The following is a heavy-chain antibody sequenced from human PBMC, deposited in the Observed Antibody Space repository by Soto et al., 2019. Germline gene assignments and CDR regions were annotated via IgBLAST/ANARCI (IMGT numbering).Heavy chain of an antibody. J-gene: IGHJ4*02. D-gene: IGHD6-13*01. CDR3: ATTRGIAVGGSFDY. CDR1: GASITRRSSY. CDR2: FFSGNT. V-gene: IGHV4-39*01. Sequence: QLQLQESGPGLVKPSETLSLTCIVSGASITRRSSYWAWIRQSPGKWLEWVGTFFSGNTYHNPSLRSRVTIAVDTSKNQFSLKLTSVAAADTAFYYCATTRGIAVGGSFDYWGQGMLVTVSS.